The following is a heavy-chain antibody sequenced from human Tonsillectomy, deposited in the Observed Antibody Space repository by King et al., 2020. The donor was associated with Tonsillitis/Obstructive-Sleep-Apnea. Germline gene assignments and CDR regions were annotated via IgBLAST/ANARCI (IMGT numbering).Heavy chain of an antibody. J-gene: IGHJ4*02. CDR2: INHSGST. CDR1: GGSFSGYY. CDR3: ARRPAANITIFESWYFDY. D-gene: IGHD3-3*01. Sequence: VQLQQWGAGLLKPSETLSLTCAVYGGSFSGYYWSWIRQPPGKGLEWIGEINHSGSTNYNPSLKSRVTISVETSKNQFSLKLSSVTAADTAVYYCARRPAANITIFESWYFDYWGQGTLVTVSS. V-gene: IGHV4-34*01.